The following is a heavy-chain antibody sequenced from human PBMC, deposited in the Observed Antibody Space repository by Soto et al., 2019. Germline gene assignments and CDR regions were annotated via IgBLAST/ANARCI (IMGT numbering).Heavy chain of an antibody. J-gene: IGHJ6*02. Sequence: ASVKVSCKASGYTFTGYYMHWVRQAPGQGLEWMGWINPNSGGTNYAQKFQGWVTMTRDTSISTAYMELSRLRSDDTAVYYCAIDKGTIFGVVTGYYYGMDVWGQGTTVTVSS. CDR1: GYTFTGYY. V-gene: IGHV1-2*04. CDR3: AIDKGTIFGVVTGYYYGMDV. D-gene: IGHD3-3*01. CDR2: INPNSGGT.